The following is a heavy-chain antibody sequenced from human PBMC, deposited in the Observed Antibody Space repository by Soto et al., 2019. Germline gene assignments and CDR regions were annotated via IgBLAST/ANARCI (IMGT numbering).Heavy chain of an antibody. J-gene: IGHJ6*02. CDR1: RDTFTSYY. Sequence: ASVKVSCKAPRDTFTSYYINWVRQAPGQGLEWMGVINPHGGSTAYAQKLQGRVTMTADTSTSTAYMELRSLRSDDTAVYYCARVITLTKQVLGGYYYGMDVWGQGTTVTVSS. CDR3: ARVITLTKQVLGGYYYGMDV. D-gene: IGHD3-16*01. CDR2: INPHGGST. V-gene: IGHV1-18*04.